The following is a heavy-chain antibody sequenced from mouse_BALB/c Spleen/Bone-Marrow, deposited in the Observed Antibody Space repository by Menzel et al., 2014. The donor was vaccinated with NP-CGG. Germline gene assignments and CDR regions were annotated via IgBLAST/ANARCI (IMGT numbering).Heavy chain of an antibody. CDR3: ALLYGKYDY. Sequence: EVQGVESGAELVKPGASVKLSCTASGFNIKDTYMHWVKQRPEQGLEWIGRIDPANGNTKYDPKFQGKATITADTSSNTASLQLSSLTSEDTAVYYCALLYGKYDYWGQGTTLTVSS. CDR1: GFNIKDTY. D-gene: IGHD2-10*02. CDR2: IDPANGNT. J-gene: IGHJ2*01. V-gene: IGHV14-3*02.